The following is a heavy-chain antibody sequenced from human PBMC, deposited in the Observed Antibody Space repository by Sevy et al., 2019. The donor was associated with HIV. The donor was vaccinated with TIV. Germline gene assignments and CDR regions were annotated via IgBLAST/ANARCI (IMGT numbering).Heavy chain of an antibody. D-gene: IGHD1-7*01. J-gene: IGHJ6*02. CDR1: GFTFSDYY. CDR3: ARGYNWNYSVRVYYNYGMDV. CDR2: ISSSGSTI. Sequence: GGSLRLSCAASGFTFSDYYMSWIRQAPGKGLEWVSYISSSGSTIYYADSVKGRFTISRDNAKNSLYLQMNSLRAEDTAVYYCARGYNWNYSVRVYYNYGMDVWGQGTTVTVSS. V-gene: IGHV3-11*01.